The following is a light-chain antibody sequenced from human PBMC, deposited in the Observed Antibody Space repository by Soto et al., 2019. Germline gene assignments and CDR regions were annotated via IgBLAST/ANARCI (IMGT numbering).Light chain of an antibody. CDR3: ENWDSNTQGV. CDR2: LEGSGSY. J-gene: IGLJ3*02. V-gene: IGLV4-60*02. CDR1: SGHSSYI. Sequence: QLVLTQSSSASASLGSSVKLTCTLSSGHSSYIIAWHQQQPGKAPRYLMKLEGSGSYNKGSGVPDRFSGSSSGADRYLTIPHLPFEDEADYYCENWDSNTQGVFGGGTQLTVL.